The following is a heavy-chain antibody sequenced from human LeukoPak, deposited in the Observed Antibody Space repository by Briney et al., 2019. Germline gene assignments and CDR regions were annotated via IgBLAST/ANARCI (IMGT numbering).Heavy chain of an antibody. Sequence: SVKVSCKASGGTFSSYAISWVRQAPGQGLEWMGRIIPIFGTANYAQKFQGRVTITTDESTSTAYMELSSLRSEDTAVYYCASIRRVGATSYFDYWGQGTLVTVSS. CDR2: IIPIFGTA. CDR1: GGTFSSYA. V-gene: IGHV1-69*05. J-gene: IGHJ4*02. CDR3: ASIRRVGATSYFDY. D-gene: IGHD1-26*01.